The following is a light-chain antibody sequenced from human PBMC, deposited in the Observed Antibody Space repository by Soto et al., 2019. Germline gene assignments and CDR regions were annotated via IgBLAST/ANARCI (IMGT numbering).Light chain of an antibody. Sequence: DIKMTQSPSVMSASVGDRVTLTCRASQHISTWVAWYQKKPGREPKLLIYAGNILQRGVPSRFSGSGFGTEFTLTISSLQPEDFATYYCQQSSSFPPWTFGQGTNVEI. CDR2: AGN. CDR3: QQSSSFPPWT. J-gene: IGKJ1*01. CDR1: QHISTW. V-gene: IGKV1-12*01.